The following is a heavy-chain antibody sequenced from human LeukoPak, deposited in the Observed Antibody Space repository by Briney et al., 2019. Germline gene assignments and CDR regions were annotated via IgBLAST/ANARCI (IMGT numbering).Heavy chain of an antibody. CDR3: ARYGYNSPYYFDY. D-gene: IGHD5-24*01. V-gene: IGHV4-59*01. Sequence: PSETLSLTCTVSGGSISAYFWTWIRQPPGKGLEWSGYIYYSGSTNYNPSLKSRVTISVDTSKNQFSLKLSSVTAADTAVYFCARYGYNSPYYFDYWGQGTLVTVSS. J-gene: IGHJ4*02. CDR2: IYYSGST. CDR1: GGSISAYF.